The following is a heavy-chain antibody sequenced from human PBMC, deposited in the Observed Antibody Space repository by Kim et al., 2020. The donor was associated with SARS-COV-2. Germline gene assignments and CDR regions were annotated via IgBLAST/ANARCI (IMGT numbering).Heavy chain of an antibody. Sequence: SETLSLTCTVSDDSISSSSYYWGWIRQPPGKGLEWIGSINYSGTTYYNPSLKSRRSISVDTSKNQFSLNLYSVTAADTAVYYCVRSNGPFDIWGQGTMVTVS. CDR1: DDSISSSSYY. V-gene: IGHV4-39*01. CDR3: VRSNGPFDI. J-gene: IGHJ3*02. CDR2: INYSGTT.